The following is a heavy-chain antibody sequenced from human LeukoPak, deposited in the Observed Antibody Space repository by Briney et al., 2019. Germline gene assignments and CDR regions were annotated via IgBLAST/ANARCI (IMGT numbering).Heavy chain of an antibody. CDR2: IYSGGST. V-gene: IGHV3-53*01. Sequence: GGSLRLSCAASGFTVSSNYMSWVRQGPGKGLELDAVIYSGGSTYYADSVMGRFTISRDNSKNTLYLQMNSLRAEDTAVYYCARDCGGDCSDAFDIWGQGTMVTVSS. CDR3: ARDCGGDCSDAFDI. J-gene: IGHJ3*02. CDR1: GFTVSSNY. D-gene: IGHD2-21*02.